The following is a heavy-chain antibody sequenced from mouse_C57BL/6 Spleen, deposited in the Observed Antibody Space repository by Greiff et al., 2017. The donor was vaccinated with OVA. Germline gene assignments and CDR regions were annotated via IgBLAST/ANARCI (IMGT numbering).Heavy chain of an antibody. CDR1: GYTFTSYW. Sequence: QVQLKESGAELVKPGASVKMSCKASGYTFTSYWITWVKQRPGQGLEWIGDIYPGSGSTNYNEKFKSKATLTVDTSSSTAYMQLSSMTSEDSAVYYCARGITTYYFDYWGQGTTLTVSS. CDR3: ARGITTYYFDY. D-gene: IGHD1-1*01. J-gene: IGHJ2*01. V-gene: IGHV1-55*01. CDR2: IYPGSGST.